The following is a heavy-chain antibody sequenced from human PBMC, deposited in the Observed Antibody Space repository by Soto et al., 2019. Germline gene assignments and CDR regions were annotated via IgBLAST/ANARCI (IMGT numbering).Heavy chain of an antibody. CDR2: TRNKANSYTT. J-gene: IGHJ3*02. D-gene: IGHD6-13*01. Sequence: GGSLRLSCAASGFTFSDYYMDWVRQAPGKGLEWVGRTRNKANSYTTEYAASVKGRFTISRDDSKNSLYLQMNSLKTEDTAVYYCATVTIAAADDAFDIWGQGTMVTVSS. CDR3: ATVTIAAADDAFDI. CDR1: GFTFSDYY. V-gene: IGHV3-72*01.